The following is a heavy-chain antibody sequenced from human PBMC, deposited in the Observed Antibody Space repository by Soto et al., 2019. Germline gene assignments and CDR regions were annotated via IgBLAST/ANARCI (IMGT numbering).Heavy chain of an antibody. CDR1: GYTFTRYG. D-gene: IGHD3-22*01. J-gene: IGHJ6*02. V-gene: IGHV1-18*04. CDR3: ARDREMSSGYYYYYYGMDV. CDR2: ISAYNGNT. Sequence: GASVKVSCEASGYTFTRYGIIWVRQAPGQRLEWMGWISAYNGNTNYAQQLQGRVTMTTDTSTSTAYMEQRSLSSDDTAEYYCARDREMSSGYYYYYYGMDVCGQGTTVSGS.